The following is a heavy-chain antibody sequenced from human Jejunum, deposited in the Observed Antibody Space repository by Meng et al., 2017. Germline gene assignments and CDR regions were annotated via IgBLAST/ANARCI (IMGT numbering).Heavy chain of an antibody. CDR2: IAPGGTV. Sequence: GESLKISCAASGFRFSSYEMDWVRQAPGKGLEWVSCIAPGGTVFYADSVKGRFTISRDNAKNSLYLQMNRLRSEDTGIYYCAKEYSYERSGYDAFHIWGQGTVVTVSS. V-gene: IGHV3-48*03. CDR3: AKEYSYERSGYDAFHI. J-gene: IGHJ3*02. D-gene: IGHD3-22*01. CDR1: GFRFSSYE.